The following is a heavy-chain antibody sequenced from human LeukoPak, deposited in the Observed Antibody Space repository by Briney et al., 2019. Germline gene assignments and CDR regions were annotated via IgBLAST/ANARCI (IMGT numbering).Heavy chain of an antibody. CDR1: GGSISSSNW. CDR2: IYHSGST. Sequence: PSGTLSLTCAVSGGSISSSNWWSWVRQPPGKGLEWIGEIYHSGSTNYNPSLKSRVTISVDKSKNQFSLKLSSVTAADTAVYYCARVSEDCSSTSCYYYFDYWGQGTLVTVSS. D-gene: IGHD2-2*01. CDR3: ARVSEDCSSTSCYYYFDY. V-gene: IGHV4-4*02. J-gene: IGHJ4*02.